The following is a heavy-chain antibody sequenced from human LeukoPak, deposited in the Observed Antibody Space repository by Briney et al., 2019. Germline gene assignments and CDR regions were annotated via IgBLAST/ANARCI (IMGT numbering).Heavy chain of an antibody. CDR2: IKQDGIET. CDR3: ARFIASPGPDAFDI. D-gene: IGHD6-13*01. V-gene: IGHV3-7*01. CDR1: GFNSGNYW. Sequence: GGSLRLSCAASGFNSGNYWMSWVRQAPGQRLEWLANIKQDGIETYYLDSVRARFTISRDSARNSVYLQMNSLRVDETAVYFCARFIASPGPDAFDIWGQGTLVTVSS. J-gene: IGHJ3*02.